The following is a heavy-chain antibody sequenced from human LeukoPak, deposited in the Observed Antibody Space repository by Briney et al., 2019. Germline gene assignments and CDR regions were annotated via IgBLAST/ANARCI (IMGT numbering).Heavy chain of an antibody. CDR3: ARDRSGYSEYYFDY. Sequence: PSETLSLTCTVSGGSISSYCWSWIRQPAGKGLEWIGRVYPSGSTNYNPSLKSRVTISIDKSKNQFSLKLTSVTAADTAVYYCARDRSGYSEYYFDYWGQGTLVTVPS. V-gene: IGHV4-4*07. D-gene: IGHD5-12*01. J-gene: IGHJ4*02. CDR2: VYPSGST. CDR1: GGSISSYC.